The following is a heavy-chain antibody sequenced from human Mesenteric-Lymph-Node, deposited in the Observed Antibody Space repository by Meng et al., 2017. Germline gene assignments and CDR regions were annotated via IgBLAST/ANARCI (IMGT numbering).Heavy chain of an antibody. CDR3: ARAHLVVVAAWDWFDP. J-gene: IGHJ5*02. Sequence: GESLKISCAAPGFTFSSYSMNWVRQAPGKGLEWVPSISSSSSYIYYADSVKGRFTISRDNAKNSLYLQMNSLRAEDTAVYYCARAHLVVVAAWDWFDPWGQGTLVTVSS. D-gene: IGHD2-15*01. CDR2: ISSSSSYI. CDR1: GFTFSSYS. V-gene: IGHV3-21*01.